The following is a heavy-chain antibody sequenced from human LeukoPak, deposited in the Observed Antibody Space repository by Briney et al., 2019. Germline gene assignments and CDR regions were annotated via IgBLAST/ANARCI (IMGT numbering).Heavy chain of an antibody. J-gene: IGHJ5*02. Sequence: SETLSLTCTVSGGSIGSYYWSWIRQPAGKGLEWIGRIYTSGSTNYNPSLKSRVTMSVDTSKNQFSLKLSSVTAADTAVYYCAREVGHYDFWSADEWRWFDPWGQGTLVTVSS. D-gene: IGHD3-3*01. CDR1: GGSIGSYY. CDR3: AREVGHYDFWSADEWRWFDP. CDR2: IYTSGST. V-gene: IGHV4-4*07.